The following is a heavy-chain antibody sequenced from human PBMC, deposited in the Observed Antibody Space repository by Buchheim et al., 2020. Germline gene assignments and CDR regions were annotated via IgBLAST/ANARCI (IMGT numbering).Heavy chain of an antibody. V-gene: IGHV3-30*18. J-gene: IGHJ4*02. Sequence: QVQLVESGGGVVQPGRSLRLSCAASGFTFSSYGMHWVRQAPGKGLEWVAVISYDGSNKYYADSVKGRFTISRDNSKNTLSLQMNSLRAEDTAVYYCAKSFRKWELLPRTCYFDYWGQGTL. D-gene: IGHD1-26*01. CDR3: AKSFRKWELLPRTCYFDY. CDR2: ISYDGSNK. CDR1: GFTFSSYG.